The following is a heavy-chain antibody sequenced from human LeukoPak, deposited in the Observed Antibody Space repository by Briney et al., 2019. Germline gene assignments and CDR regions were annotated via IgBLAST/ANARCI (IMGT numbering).Heavy chain of an antibody. CDR3: ARGPGGDYAPFDY. J-gene: IGHJ4*02. Sequence: ASVKVSCKASGCTFTSYAIHWVRQAPGQRFEWMGWINVGNGNTEYSQKFQGRVTITRDTSASTAYMEVSSLRSEDTAVYYCARGPGGDYAPFDYWSQGTLVTVSS. D-gene: IGHD3-16*01. V-gene: IGHV1-3*01. CDR2: INVGNGNT. CDR1: GCTFTSYA.